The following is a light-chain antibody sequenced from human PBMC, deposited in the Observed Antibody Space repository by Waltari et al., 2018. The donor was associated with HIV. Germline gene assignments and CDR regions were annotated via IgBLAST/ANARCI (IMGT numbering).Light chain of an antibody. CDR3: AAWDDIRSGEVV. V-gene: IGLV1-44*01. CDR2: GNI. J-gene: IGLJ2*01. Sequence: QSVLTQPPSVSGTPGQRVTISCSGRNSNTGSNTVNWYRQFPGTAPKLLIYGNIQRPSGVPDRFSGSKSGTSASLAITGLQSEDEAEDYCAAWDDIRSGEVVFGGGTKLTVL. CDR1: NSNTGSNT.